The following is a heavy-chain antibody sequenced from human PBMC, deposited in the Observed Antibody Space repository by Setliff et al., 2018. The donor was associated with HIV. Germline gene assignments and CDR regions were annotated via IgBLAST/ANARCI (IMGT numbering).Heavy chain of an antibody. CDR1: GYSLTELS. CDR2: FDPQRGET. CDR3: VTDRGGGWFDP. Sequence: GASVKVSCKVSGYSLTELSMNWVRQVPGKGLEWMGGFDPQRGETIYAQNFQGRVTMSEDTSANIVYMELNSLRYEDTAMYYCVTDRGGGWFDPWGPGTLVTVSS. J-gene: IGHJ5*02. V-gene: IGHV1-24*01. D-gene: IGHD3-16*01.